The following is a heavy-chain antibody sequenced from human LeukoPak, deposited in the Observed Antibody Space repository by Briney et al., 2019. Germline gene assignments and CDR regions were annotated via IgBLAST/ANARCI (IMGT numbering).Heavy chain of an antibody. CDR3: ATDRGYSYGLSGSGDY. D-gene: IGHD5-18*01. Sequence: ASVKVSCKASGYTFTGYYMHWVRQAPGQGLEWMGWINPNSGGTNYAQKFQGRVTMTRDTSISTAYIELSRLRSDDTAVYYCATDRGYSYGLSGSGDYWGQGTLVTVSS. J-gene: IGHJ4*02. CDR2: INPNSGGT. V-gene: IGHV1-2*02. CDR1: GYTFTGYY.